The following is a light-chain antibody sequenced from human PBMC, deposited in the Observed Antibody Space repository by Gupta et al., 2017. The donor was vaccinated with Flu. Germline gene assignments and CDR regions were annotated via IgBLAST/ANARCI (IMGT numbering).Light chain of an antibody. CDR2: ELN. Sequence: QSPVPQPPSVSGSPGQPITGSCIGSSDDGGSNNLVPWYRQDPGTAPQLILDELNKRPHGISDRFFCYRSDNTDYWLIFALQAEDEAYDYCSCSLVGTDIVLFGGGTKLTVL. V-gene: IGLV2-23*02. J-gene: IGLJ2*01. CDR3: SCSLVGTDIVL. CDR1: SDDGGSNNL.